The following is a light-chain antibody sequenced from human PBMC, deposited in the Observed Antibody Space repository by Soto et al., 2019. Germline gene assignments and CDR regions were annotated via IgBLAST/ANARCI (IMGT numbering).Light chain of an antibody. CDR3: SSYAGSNNLL. CDR2: EVS. Sequence: QSALTQPASVSGSPGQSITISCTGTSSDIGVYNYVSWYQQHPGKAPKLVICEVSNRPSGVSSRFSGSKSGNTASLTVSGLQPEDEADYYCSSYAGSNNLLFGGGTKLTVL. V-gene: IGLV2-14*01. J-gene: IGLJ2*01. CDR1: SSDIGVYNY.